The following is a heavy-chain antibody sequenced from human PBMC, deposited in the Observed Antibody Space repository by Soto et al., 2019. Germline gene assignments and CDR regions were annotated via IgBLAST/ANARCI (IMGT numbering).Heavy chain of an antibody. CDR1: GFTFSSYA. CDR3: AKDFSWAGCSGGSCYFFPVDY. Sequence: EVQLLESGGGLVQPGGSLRLSCAASGFTFSSYAMSWVRQAPGKGLEWVSAISGSGGSTYYADSVKGRFTISRDNSKNTLYLQMNSLRAEDTAVYYCAKDFSWAGCSGGSCYFFPVDYWGQGTLVTVSS. J-gene: IGHJ4*02. D-gene: IGHD2-15*01. V-gene: IGHV3-23*01. CDR2: ISGSGGST.